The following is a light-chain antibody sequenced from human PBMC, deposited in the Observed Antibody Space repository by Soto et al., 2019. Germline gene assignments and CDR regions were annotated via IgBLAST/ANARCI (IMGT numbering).Light chain of an antibody. V-gene: IGLV2-14*01. CDR1: SSDVGGYDY. CDR3: SSYTSSNTLVYV. J-gene: IGLJ1*01. CDR2: DVS. Sequence: QSVLAQPASVSGSPGQSIAISCTGTSSDVGGYDYVSWYQQHPGKAPKLIIYDVSNRPSRISNRFSGSKSGNTASLTISGLQTEDEADYYCSSYTSSNTLVYVFGTGTKVTVL.